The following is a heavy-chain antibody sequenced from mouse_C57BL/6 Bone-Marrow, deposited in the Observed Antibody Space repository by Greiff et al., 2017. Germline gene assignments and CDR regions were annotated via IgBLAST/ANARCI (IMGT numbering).Heavy chain of an antibody. CDR1: GFSLTSYG. D-gene: IGHD2-3*01. V-gene: IGHV2-5*01. CDR2: IWRGGST. CDR3: AKSGVGYSWYFDV. Sequence: VQLVESGPGLVQPSQSLSITCTVSGFSLTSYGVHWVRQSPGKGLEWLGVIWRGGSTDYNAAFMSRLSITKDNSKSQVFFKMNSLQADDTAIYYCAKSGVGYSWYFDVWGTGTTVTVSS. J-gene: IGHJ1*03.